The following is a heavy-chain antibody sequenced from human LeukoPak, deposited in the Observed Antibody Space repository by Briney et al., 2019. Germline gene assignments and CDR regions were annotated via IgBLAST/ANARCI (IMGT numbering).Heavy chain of an antibody. CDR2: MNPNSGNT. V-gene: IGHV1-8*03. CDR1: GYTFTSYD. D-gene: IGHD6-13*01. CDR3: ARDSSSWSYDAFDI. Sequence: ASVKVSCKASGYTFTSYDINWVRQATGQGLEWMGWMNPNSGNTGYAQKFQGRVTITRNTSISTAYMELSSLRSEDTAVYYCARDSSSWSYDAFDIWGQGTMVTVSS. J-gene: IGHJ3*02.